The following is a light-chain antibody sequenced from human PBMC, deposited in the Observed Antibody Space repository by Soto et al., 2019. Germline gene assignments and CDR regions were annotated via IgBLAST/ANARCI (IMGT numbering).Light chain of an antibody. CDR1: QNINNY. CDR3: YQYENLPT. Sequence: IQMTQSPFSMSASVGDRVTIHCQASQNINNYLNWYQQKPGRAPKLLIYDASNLEAGVPSRFRGSGSGTDFTFTISRLQPEDIATYYCYQYENLPTSGQGTRLEIK. CDR2: DAS. V-gene: IGKV1-33*01. J-gene: IGKJ5*01.